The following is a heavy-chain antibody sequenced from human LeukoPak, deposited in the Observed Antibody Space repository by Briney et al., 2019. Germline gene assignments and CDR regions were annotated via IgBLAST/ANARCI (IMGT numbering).Heavy chain of an antibody. CDR3: AKGALGCYVYYSYMDV. Sequence: GGSLRLSCAASGFTFDDYAMHWVRQAPGKGLEWVSHISGDGGSTYYADSVKGRFTISRDNSKNSLYLQMNSLRTEDTAFYYCAKGALGCYVYYSYMDVWGKGTTVTVSS. D-gene: IGHD3-16*01. CDR2: ISGDGGST. V-gene: IGHV3-43*02. CDR1: GFTFDDYA. J-gene: IGHJ6*03.